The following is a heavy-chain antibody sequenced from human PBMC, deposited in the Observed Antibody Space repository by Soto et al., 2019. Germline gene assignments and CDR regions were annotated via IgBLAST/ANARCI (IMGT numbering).Heavy chain of an antibody. Sequence: GASVKVSCKASGGTFSSYAISWVRQAPGQGLEWMGGIIPIFGTANYAQKFQGRVTITADESTSTAYMELSSLRSEDTAVYYCARAAGDRPGMDVWGQGTTVTVSS. CDR2: IIPIFGTA. J-gene: IGHJ6*02. V-gene: IGHV1-69*13. D-gene: IGHD2-21*01. CDR3: ARAAGDRPGMDV. CDR1: GGTFSSYA.